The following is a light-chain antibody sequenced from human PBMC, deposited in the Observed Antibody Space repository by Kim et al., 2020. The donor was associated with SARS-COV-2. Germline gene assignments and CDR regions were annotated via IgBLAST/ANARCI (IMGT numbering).Light chain of an antibody. CDR3: AAWDDSLSGRV. J-gene: IGLJ3*02. CDR1: SSNSGSNY. CDR2: RNN. Sequence: GQRVTISSSGSSSNSGSNYVYWYQQLPGTAPKLIIYRNNQRPSGVPDRFSGSKSGTSASLAISGLRSEDEADYYCAAWDDSLSGRVFGGGTQLTVL. V-gene: IGLV1-47*01.